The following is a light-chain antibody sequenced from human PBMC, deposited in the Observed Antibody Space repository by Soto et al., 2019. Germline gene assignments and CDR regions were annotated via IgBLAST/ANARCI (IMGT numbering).Light chain of an antibody. CDR2: GVS. Sequence: MVMRQSPATLSVSPGERATLSCRASQSVSSYLAWYQQKPGQAPRLLIYGVSSRATGIPDRFSGSGSGTDFTLTISRLEPEDFAVYYCQQYVTSPLTFGGGTKVDIK. CDR3: QQYVTSPLT. V-gene: IGKV3-20*01. J-gene: IGKJ4*01. CDR1: QSVSSY.